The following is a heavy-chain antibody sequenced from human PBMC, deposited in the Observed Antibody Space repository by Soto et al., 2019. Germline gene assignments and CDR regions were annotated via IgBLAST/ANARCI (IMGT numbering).Heavy chain of an antibody. CDR2: ISGSGGST. Sequence: GGSLRLSCAASGFTFSSYAMSWVRQAPGKGLEWVSAISGSGGSTDYADSVKGRFTISRDNSKNTLYLQMNSLRAEDTAVYYCAKDLGKLGIISFDYWGQGTLVTVSS. V-gene: IGHV3-23*01. J-gene: IGHJ4*02. CDR3: AKDLGKLGIISFDY. CDR1: GFTFSSYA. D-gene: IGHD7-27*01.